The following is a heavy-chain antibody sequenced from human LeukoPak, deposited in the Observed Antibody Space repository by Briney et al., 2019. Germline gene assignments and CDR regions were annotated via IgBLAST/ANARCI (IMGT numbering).Heavy chain of an antibody. J-gene: IGHJ4*02. CDR1: GFIFSTYD. D-gene: IGHD5-18*01. Sequence: PGGSLRLSCAASGFIFSTYDMTWVRQAPGKGPEWVSVISSSAGSTYYADSVKGRFTISRDNSKNTLYLQMNSLRAEDTAVYYCAKGSGRGYSYGLEYWGQGTLVTVSS. V-gene: IGHV3-23*01. CDR2: ISSSAGST. CDR3: AKGSGRGYSYGLEY.